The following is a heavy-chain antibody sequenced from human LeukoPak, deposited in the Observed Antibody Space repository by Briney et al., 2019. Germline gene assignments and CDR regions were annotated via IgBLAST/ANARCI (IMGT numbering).Heavy chain of an antibody. CDR3: ARDRGTTVVTPDYYMDV. CDR2: INPSGGST. J-gene: IGHJ6*03. V-gene: IGHV1-46*01. D-gene: IGHD4-23*01. Sequence: ASVKVSCKASGYTFTSYYMHWVRQAPGQGLEWMGIINPSGGSTSYAQKFQGRVTMTRDTSTSTVYMELSSLRSEDTAVYYCARDRGTTVVTPDYYMDVWGKGTTVTISS. CDR1: GYTFTSYY.